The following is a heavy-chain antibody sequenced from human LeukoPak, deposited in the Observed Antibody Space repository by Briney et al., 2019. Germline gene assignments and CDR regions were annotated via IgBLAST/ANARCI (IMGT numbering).Heavy chain of an antibody. CDR3: ARDLTSGSSWYGDFDY. J-gene: IGHJ4*02. CDR2: ISSSSSYI. Sequence: PGGSLRLSCAASGFTFSSYSMNWVRQAPGKGLEWVSSISSSSSYIYYADSVKGRFTISRDNAKNSLNLQMNSLRAEDTAVYYCARDLTSGSSWYGDFDYWGQGTLVTVSS. V-gene: IGHV3-21*01. CDR1: GFTFSSYS. D-gene: IGHD6-13*01.